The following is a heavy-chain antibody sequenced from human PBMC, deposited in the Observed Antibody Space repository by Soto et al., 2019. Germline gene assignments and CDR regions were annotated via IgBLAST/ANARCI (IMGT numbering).Heavy chain of an antibody. CDR3: ARDFWEGYYGSGSSYDY. J-gene: IGHJ4*02. Sequence: SLRLSCAASGFTFSSYGMHWVRQAPGKGLEWVAVIWYDGSNKYYADSVKGRFTISRDNSKNTLYLQMNSLRAEDTAVYYCARDFWEGYYGSGSSYDYWGQGTLVTVSS. D-gene: IGHD3-10*01. CDR1: GFTFSSYG. CDR2: IWYDGSNK. V-gene: IGHV3-33*01.